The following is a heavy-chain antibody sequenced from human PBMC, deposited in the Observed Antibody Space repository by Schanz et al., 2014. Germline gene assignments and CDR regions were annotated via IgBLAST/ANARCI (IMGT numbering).Heavy chain of an antibody. CDR2: IDRDGSRT. V-gene: IGHV3-74*02. CDR1: GFSFSDYW. CDR3: ARYPRILGAFDV. D-gene: IGHD3-16*01. J-gene: IGHJ3*01. Sequence: EVQLVESEGGLVQPGGSLRLSCEGSGFSFSDYWMGWVRQAPGKGLVWVSRIDRDGSRTNYADSVKGRFTISRDNAKNSLYLQMNSLRAEDTAVYYCARYPRILGAFDVWGQGTVVAVS.